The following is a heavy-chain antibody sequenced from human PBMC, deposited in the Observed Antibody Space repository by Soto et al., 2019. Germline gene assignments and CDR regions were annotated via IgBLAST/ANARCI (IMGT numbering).Heavy chain of an antibody. CDR2: IYYSGST. CDR3: ARGSLTIFGVVICDY. CDR1: GGSISSSSYY. D-gene: IGHD3-3*01. J-gene: IGHJ4*02. V-gene: IGHV4-39*01. Sequence: LTCTVSGGSISSSSYYWGWIRQPPGKGLEWIGSIYYSGSTYYNPSLKSRVTISVDTSKNQFSLKLSSVTAADTAVYYCARGSLTIFGVVICDYWGQGTLVTVSS.